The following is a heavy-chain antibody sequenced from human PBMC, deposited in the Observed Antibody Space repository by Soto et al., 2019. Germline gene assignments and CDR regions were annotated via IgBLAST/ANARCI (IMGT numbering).Heavy chain of an antibody. V-gene: IGHV3-30*01. CDR2: VSYDGSKK. CDR1: GFIFTSYI. J-gene: IGHJ4*02. Sequence: QVQLVESGGGVVQPRRSLRLSCAASGFIFTSYIVHWVRQAPGKGLEWVASVSYDGSKKHYADSVKGRFSISRDNSKNTIYLQMNRLRTEDTAVYYGARDKGLLFVCNSDSWGQGTLVTVSS. CDR3: ARDKGLLFVCNSDS. D-gene: IGHD3-16*01.